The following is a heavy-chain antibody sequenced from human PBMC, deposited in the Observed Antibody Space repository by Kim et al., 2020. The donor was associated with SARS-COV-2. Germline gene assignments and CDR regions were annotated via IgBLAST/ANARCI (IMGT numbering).Heavy chain of an antibody. CDR2: IYYSGST. CDR1: GGSISSSSYY. CDR3: ARHRTKNYDILTGYFDY. J-gene: IGHJ4*02. Sequence: SETLSLTCTVSGGSISSSSYYWGWIRQPPGKGLEWIGSIYYSGSTYYNPSLKSRVTISVDTSKNQFSLKLSSVTAADTAVYYCARHRTKNYDILTGYFDYWGQGTLVTVSS. D-gene: IGHD3-9*01. V-gene: IGHV4-39*01.